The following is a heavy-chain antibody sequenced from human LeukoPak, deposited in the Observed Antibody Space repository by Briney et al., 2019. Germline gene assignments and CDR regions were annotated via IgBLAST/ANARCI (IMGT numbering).Heavy chain of an antibody. D-gene: IGHD3-3*01. CDR3: AGTEVRVTRFGVEQPGYYLDV. CDR1: GGSISSYY. Sequence: ASETLSLTCTVSGGSISSYYWSWIRQSPGKGLEWFGYIYDSGSTSYNPSLKSRVSMSVDASKNQFSLKLSSVTAADTAVYFCAGTEVRVTRFGVEQPGYYLDVWGKGTTVTVSS. V-gene: IGHV4-59*08. CDR2: IYDSGST. J-gene: IGHJ6*03.